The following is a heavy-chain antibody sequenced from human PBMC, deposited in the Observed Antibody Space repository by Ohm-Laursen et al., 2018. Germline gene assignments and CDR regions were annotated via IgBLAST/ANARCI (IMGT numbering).Heavy chain of an antibody. D-gene: IGHD2-15*01. V-gene: IGHV3-30*18. CDR2: ISYDGSNK. CDR1: GFTFSSYG. CDR3: AKDLRGYGIDY. Sequence: SLRLSCAASGFTFSSYGMHWVRQAPGKGLEWVAVISYDGSNKYYADSVKGRFTISRDNSKNTLYLQMNSLRAEDTALYYCAKDLRGYGIDYWGQGTLVTVSS. J-gene: IGHJ4*02.